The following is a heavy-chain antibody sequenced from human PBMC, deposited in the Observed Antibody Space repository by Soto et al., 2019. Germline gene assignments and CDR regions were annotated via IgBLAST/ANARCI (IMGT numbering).Heavy chain of an antibody. J-gene: IGHJ4*02. CDR2: MYHSGGT. D-gene: IGHD3-3*01. CDR1: GGSISSRDW. CDR3: AAGNVDSMLES. V-gene: IGHV4-4*02. Sequence: QVQLQESGPGLVKPSWTLSVTCAVSGGSISSRDWWTWVRQAPGKGLEWIGKMYHSGGTDYSPSLKSRVTISIDKSQKHFSLKLSSVTAADTAVYFCAAGNVDSMLESWGRGTLVTVSS.